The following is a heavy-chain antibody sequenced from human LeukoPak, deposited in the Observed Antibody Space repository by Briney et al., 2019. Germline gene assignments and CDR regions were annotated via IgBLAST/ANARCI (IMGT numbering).Heavy chain of an antibody. D-gene: IGHD3-9*01. Sequence: GASVKVSCKASGGTFSSYAISWVRQAPGQGLEWMGRIIPTLGIANYAQKFQGRVTITADKSTSTAYMELSSLRSEDTAVYYCARVSAYYDITSIDYWGQGTLVTVSS. J-gene: IGHJ4*02. V-gene: IGHV1-69*04. CDR1: GGTFSSYA. CDR3: ARVSAYYDITSIDY. CDR2: IIPTLGIA.